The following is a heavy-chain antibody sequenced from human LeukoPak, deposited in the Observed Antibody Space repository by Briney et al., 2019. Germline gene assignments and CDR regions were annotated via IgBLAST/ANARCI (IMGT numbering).Heavy chain of an antibody. V-gene: IGHV3-23*01. CDR2: ISGSGGST. Sequence: GGSLRLSCAASGFTFSSYAMSWVRQAPGKGLEWVSAISGSGGSTYYADSVKGRFTTSRDNSKNTLYLQMNSLRAEDTAVYYCAKVRGYSYGYFDYWGQGTLVTVSS. CDR1: GFTFSSYA. CDR3: AKVRGYSYGYFDY. D-gene: IGHD5-18*01. J-gene: IGHJ4*02.